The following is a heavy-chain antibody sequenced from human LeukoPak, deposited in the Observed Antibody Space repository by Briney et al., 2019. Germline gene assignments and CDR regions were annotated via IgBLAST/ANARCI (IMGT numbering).Heavy chain of an antibody. D-gene: IGHD4-17*01. CDR2: SGSGGST. V-gene: IGHV3-23*01. CDR1: GFTFSSYA. Sequence: AGGSLRLSCAASGFTFSSYAMSWVRQAPGKGLEWVSSGSGGSTYYADSVKGRFTISRDNSKNTLYLQMNSLRAEETAVYYCAPLGVTTWLDYWGQGTLVTVSS. CDR3: APLGVTTWLDY. J-gene: IGHJ4*02.